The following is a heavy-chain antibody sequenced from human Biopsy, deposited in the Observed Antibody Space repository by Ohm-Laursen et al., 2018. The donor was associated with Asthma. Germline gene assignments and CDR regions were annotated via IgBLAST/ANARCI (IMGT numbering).Heavy chain of an antibody. J-gene: IGHJ4*02. CDR1: GGTFNTYV. V-gene: IGHV1-69*01. D-gene: IGHD2-2*01. CDR2: INSVFGTT. CDR3: ARKAGSCISRTCYSLDF. Sequence: GSSVKASCKSLGGTFNTYVIGWVRQARGQGLEWMGGINSVFGTTTYPQKFQDRVTITADDSTSTVYMELSSLRSEDTAVYYCARKAGSCISRTCYSLDFWGQGTLVTASS.